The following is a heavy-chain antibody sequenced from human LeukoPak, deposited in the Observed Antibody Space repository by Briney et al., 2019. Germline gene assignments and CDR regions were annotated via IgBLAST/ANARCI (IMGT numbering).Heavy chain of an antibody. CDR1: GFTFSSYS. Sequence: GGSLRLSCAASGFTFSSYSMNWVRQAPGKGLEWVSSISSSSSYIYYADSVKGRFTISRDNSKNTLYLQMNNLRPEDTAVYYCVRNNNNDYWGQGTLVTVSS. CDR2: ISSSSSYI. D-gene: IGHD2/OR15-2a*01. CDR3: VRNNNNDY. V-gene: IGHV3-21*06. J-gene: IGHJ4*02.